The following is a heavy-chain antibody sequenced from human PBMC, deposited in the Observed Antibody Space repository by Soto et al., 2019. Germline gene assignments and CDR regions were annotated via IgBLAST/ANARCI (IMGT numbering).Heavy chain of an antibody. V-gene: IGHV3-30*03. CDR1: GFTFSSYG. CDR3: ASGGYSNYEVDY. D-gene: IGHD4-4*01. CDR2: ISYDGSNK. J-gene: IGHJ4*02. Sequence: QVQLVESGGGVVQPGRSLRLSCAASGFTFSSYGMHWVRQAPGKGLELVAVISYDGSNKYYADSVKGRFTISRDNSKNTLSLQMNSLRAEDTAVYYCASGGYSNYEVDYWGQGTLVTVSS.